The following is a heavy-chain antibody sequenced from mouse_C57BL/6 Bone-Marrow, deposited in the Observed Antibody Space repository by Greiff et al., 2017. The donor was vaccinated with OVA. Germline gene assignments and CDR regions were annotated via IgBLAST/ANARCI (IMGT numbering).Heavy chain of an antibody. D-gene: IGHD1-1*01. CDR3: ARLGTTVVARDYYAMDY. V-gene: IGHV1-76*01. CDR1: GYTFTDYY. CDR2: IYPGSGNT. J-gene: IGHJ4*01. Sequence: QVQLQQSGAELVRPGASVKLSCKASGYTFTDYYINWVKQRPGQGLEWIARIYPGSGNTYYNEKFKGKATLTAEKSSSTAYMQLSSLTSEDSAVYFCARLGTTVVARDYYAMDYWGQGTSVTVSS.